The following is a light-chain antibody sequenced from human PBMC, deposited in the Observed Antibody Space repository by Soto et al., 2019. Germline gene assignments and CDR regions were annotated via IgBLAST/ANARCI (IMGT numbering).Light chain of an antibody. CDR1: SSNIGSNY. J-gene: IGLJ2*01. Sequence: QSVLTQPPSASGTPGQRVTISCSGSSSNIGSNYVYWYQQVPGTAPRLLMYRASQRPSGVPDRFSGSKSGTSASLAIGGLRSEDEADYYCAAWDDTLTGLVFGGGTKVTAL. CDR2: RAS. V-gene: IGLV1-47*01. CDR3: AAWDDTLTGLV.